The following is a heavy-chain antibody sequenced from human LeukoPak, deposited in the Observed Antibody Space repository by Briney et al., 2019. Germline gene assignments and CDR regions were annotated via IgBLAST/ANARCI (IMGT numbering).Heavy chain of an antibody. CDR1: GSTFSSYW. CDR2: INSDGSTT. D-gene: IGHD3-10*01. V-gene: IGHV3-74*01. J-gene: IGHJ4*02. CDR3: ARTYGSGFGWFDY. Sequence: GGSLRLSCAASGSTFSSYWMHWVRQAPGKGLVWVSRINSDGSTTSYADSVKGRFTISRDNAKNTLYLQMNSLRAEDSAVYYCARTYGSGFGWFDYWGQGTLVTVSS.